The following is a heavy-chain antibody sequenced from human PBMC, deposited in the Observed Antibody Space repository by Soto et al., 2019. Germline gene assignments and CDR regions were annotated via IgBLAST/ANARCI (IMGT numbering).Heavy chain of an antibody. J-gene: IGHJ1*01. CDR3: ARDGSSWYPSEYFHH. D-gene: IGHD6-13*01. Sequence: QVQLQESGPGLVKPSETLSLTCTVSGGSISSYYWSWIRQPPGKGLEWIGYIYYGGSTNYNPSLQSRVTISVDTSKNQFALKLNSVTAAATAVYYCARDGSSWYPSEYFHHWGQGTLVTVSS. CDR2: IYYGGST. V-gene: IGHV4-59*01. CDR1: GGSISSYY.